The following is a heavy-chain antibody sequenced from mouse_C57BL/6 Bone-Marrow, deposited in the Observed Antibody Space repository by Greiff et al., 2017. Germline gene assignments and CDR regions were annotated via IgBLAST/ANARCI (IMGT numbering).Heavy chain of an antibody. CDR1: GYTFTNYW. V-gene: IGHV1-63*01. CDR2: IYPGGGYT. Sequence: QVHVKQSGAELVRPGTSVKMSCKASGYTFTNYWIGWAKQRPGHGLEWIGDIYPGGGYTNYNEKFKGKATLTADKSSSTAYMQFSSLTSEDSAIYYCARAGDGYPFFDYWGQGTTLTVSS. CDR3: ARAGDGYPFFDY. D-gene: IGHD2-3*01. J-gene: IGHJ2*01.